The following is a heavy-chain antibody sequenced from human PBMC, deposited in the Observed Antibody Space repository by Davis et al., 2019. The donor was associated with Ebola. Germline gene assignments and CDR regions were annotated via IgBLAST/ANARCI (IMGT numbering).Heavy chain of an antibody. CDR2: ISAYNGNT. D-gene: IGHD5-18*01. V-gene: IGHV1-18*01. CDR3: ARDPGRRIQLWSLDY. Sequence: ASVKVSCKASGYTFTSYGISWVRQAPGQGLEWMGWISAYNGNTNYAQKLQGRVTMTTDTSTSTVYMELSSLRSEDTAVYYCARDPGRRIQLWSLDYWGQGTLVTVSS. CDR1: GYTFTSYG. J-gene: IGHJ4*02.